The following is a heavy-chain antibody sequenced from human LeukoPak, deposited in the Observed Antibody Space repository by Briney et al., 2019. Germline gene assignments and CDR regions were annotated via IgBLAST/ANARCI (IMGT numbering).Heavy chain of an antibody. CDR2: INAGNGNT. CDR3: ARDYYGDYVEDYYGMDV. D-gene: IGHD4-17*01. V-gene: IGHV1-3*01. J-gene: IGHJ6*02. CDR1: GYTFTSYA. Sequence: ASVKVSCKASGYTFTSYAMHWVRQAPGQRLEWMGWINAGNGNTKYSQKFQGRVTITRDTSASTAYMELSSLRSEDTAVYYCARDYYGDYVEDYYGMDVWGRGTTVTVSS.